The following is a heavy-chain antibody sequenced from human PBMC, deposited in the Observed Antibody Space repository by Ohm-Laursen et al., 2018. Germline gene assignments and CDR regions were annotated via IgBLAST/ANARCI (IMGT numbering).Heavy chain of an antibody. D-gene: IGHD3-3*01. CDR1: GFNFNTYE. J-gene: IGHJ6*02. Sequence: SLRLSCAASGFNFNTYEMTWVRQAPGKGLEWVSYISSSDPTIYYADSVQGRFTISRDNAKNSLYLQMNSLRVEDTAVYYCARIFHEEYYGMDVWGQGTSVTVSS. V-gene: IGHV3-48*03. CDR3: ARIFHEEYYGMDV. CDR2: ISSSDPTI.